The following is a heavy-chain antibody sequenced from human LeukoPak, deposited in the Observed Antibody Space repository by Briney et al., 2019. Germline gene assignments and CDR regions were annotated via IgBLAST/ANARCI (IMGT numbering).Heavy chain of an antibody. J-gene: IGHJ5*02. Sequence: ASVKVSCKASGYTFTSYGISWVRQAPGHGLEWMGWISAYNGNTNYAQKLQGRVTMTTDTSTSTAYMELRSLRSDDTAVYYCARYQVFGWQWLLHWFDPWGQGTLVTVSS. CDR2: ISAYNGNT. CDR3: ARYQVFGWQWLLHWFDP. V-gene: IGHV1-18*01. CDR1: GYTFTSYG. D-gene: IGHD6-19*01.